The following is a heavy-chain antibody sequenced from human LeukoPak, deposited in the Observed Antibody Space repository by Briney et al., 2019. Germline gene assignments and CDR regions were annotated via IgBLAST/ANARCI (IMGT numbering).Heavy chain of an antibody. D-gene: IGHD1-14*01. J-gene: IGHJ4*02. CDR3: ARDRIYYSDY. Sequence: GGSLRLSCAASGFTFSSYGMHWVRRASGKGLEWVALIWFDGSNEYYADSLKGRFTISRDNSKNTLYLQMNSLRAEDTAVYYCARDRIYYSDYWGQGTLVTVSS. CDR2: IWFDGSNE. CDR1: GFTFSSYG. V-gene: IGHV3-33*01.